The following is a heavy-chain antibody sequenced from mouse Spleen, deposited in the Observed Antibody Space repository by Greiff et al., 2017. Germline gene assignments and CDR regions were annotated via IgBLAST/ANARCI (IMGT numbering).Heavy chain of an antibody. CDR1: GFTFSSYA. CDR3: ARIITTVVEGYFDV. Sequence: DVKLQESGGGLVKPGGSLKLSCAASGFTFSSYAMSWVRQTPEKRLEWVATISSGGSYTYYPDSVKGRFTISRDNAKNTLYLQMSSLRSEDTAMYYCARIITTVVEGYFDVWGAGTTVTVSS. D-gene: IGHD1-1*01. J-gene: IGHJ1*01. V-gene: IGHV5-9-1*01. CDR2: ISSGGSYT.